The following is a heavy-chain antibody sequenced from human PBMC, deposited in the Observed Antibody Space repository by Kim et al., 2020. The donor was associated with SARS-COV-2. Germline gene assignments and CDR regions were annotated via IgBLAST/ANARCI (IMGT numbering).Heavy chain of an antibody. D-gene: IGHD6-19*01. V-gene: IGHV3-33*01. CDR3: ARWGVKRGAVARDRYFDY. Sequence: GGSLRLSCAASGFTFSSYGMHWVRQAPGKGLEWVAVIWYDGSNKYYADSVKGRFTISRDNSKNTLYLQMNSLRAEDTAVYYCARWGVKRGAVARDRYFDYWGQGTLVTVSS. CDR2: IWYDGSNK. J-gene: IGHJ4*02. CDR1: GFTFSSYG.